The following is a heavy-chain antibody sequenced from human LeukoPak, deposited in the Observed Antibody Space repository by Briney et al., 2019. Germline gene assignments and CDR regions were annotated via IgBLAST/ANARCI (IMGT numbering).Heavy chain of an antibody. J-gene: IGHJ3*02. CDR1: GFTFSNYA. V-gene: IGHV3-23*01. CDR2: LSGSGATT. Sequence: GGSLRLSCAASGFTFSNYAMIWVRQAPGKGLEWVSALSGSGATTYYADSVKGRFTISRDNSKNTLYLQMNSLRAEDTAVYYCARDATIVVVPAAMIGDDIWGQGTMVTVSS. D-gene: IGHD2-2*01. CDR3: ARDATIVVVPAAMIGDDI.